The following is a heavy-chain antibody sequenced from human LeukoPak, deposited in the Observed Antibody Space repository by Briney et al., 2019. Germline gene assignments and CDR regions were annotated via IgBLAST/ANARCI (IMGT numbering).Heavy chain of an antibody. D-gene: IGHD6-19*01. CDR3: ARQIPSIAVPSSSLDY. V-gene: IGHV1-46*01. CDR1: GYTFTSYY. Sequence: GASVKVSRKASGYTFTSYYMHWVRQAPGQGLEWMGIINPSGGSTNYAQKFQGRVTMTRDTSTSTVYMELSSLRSEDTAVYYCARQIPSIAVPSSSLDYWGQGTLVTVSS. J-gene: IGHJ4*02. CDR2: INPSGGST.